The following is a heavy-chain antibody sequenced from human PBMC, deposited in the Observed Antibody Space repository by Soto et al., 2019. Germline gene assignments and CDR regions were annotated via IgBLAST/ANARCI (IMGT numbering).Heavy chain of an antibody. V-gene: IGHV4-59*01. CDR3: ARAPLDGSGPFHFQQ. Sequence: SETLSLTCTVSGGSISSSYWTWIRQPPGNLLEWIGYMYYSGSTNYNPSLKSRVTMSLDTSKNHFSLTLTSATAADTAVYYCARAPLDGSGPFHFQQWGQGTLAT. J-gene: IGHJ1*01. CDR1: GGSISSSY. CDR2: MYYSGST. D-gene: IGHD3-22*01.